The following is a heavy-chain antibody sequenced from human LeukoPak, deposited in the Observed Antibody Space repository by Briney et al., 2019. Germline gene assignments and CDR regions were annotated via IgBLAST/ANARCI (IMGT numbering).Heavy chain of an antibody. V-gene: IGHV7-4-1*02. D-gene: IGHD6-13*01. CDR2: INTNTGNP. J-gene: IGHJ5*02. CDR3: ARDVVSPTIAAAGKNWFDP. CDR1: GYTFTSYA. Sequence: ASVKVSCKASGYTFTSYAMNWVRQAPGQGLEWMGWINTNTGNPTYAQGFTGRFAFSLDTSVSTAYLQISSLKAEDTAVYYCARDVVSPTIAAAGKNWFDPWGQGTLVTVSS.